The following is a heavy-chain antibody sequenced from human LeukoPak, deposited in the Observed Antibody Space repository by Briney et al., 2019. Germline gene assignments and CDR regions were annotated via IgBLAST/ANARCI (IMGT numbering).Heavy chain of an antibody. J-gene: IGHJ6*03. CDR1: GGSFSGYY. V-gene: IGHV4-34*01. CDR3: ARAYYTYYYYYMDV. Sequence: SETLSLTCAVYGGSFSGYYWSWIRQPPGKGLEWIGEINHSGSTNYNPSLKSRVTISVDTSKNQFSLKLSSVTAADTAVYYCARAYYTYYYYYMDVWGKGTTVTISS. CDR2: INHSGST. D-gene: IGHD3-10*01.